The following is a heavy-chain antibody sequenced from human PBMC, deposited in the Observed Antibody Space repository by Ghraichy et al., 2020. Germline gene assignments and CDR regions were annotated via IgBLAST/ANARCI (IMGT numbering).Heavy chain of an antibody. Sequence: GGSLRLSCAASGFTFSSYWMSWVRQAPGKGLEWVANIKQDGSEKYYVASVKGRLTISRDNAKNLLYLQMNSLRAEDTAVYYCARETRSYSGSYFDYYGMDVWGQGTTVTVSS. CDR3: ARETRSYSGSYFDYYGMDV. CDR2: IKQDGSEK. J-gene: IGHJ6*02. V-gene: IGHV3-7*01. D-gene: IGHD1-26*01. CDR1: GFTFSSYW.